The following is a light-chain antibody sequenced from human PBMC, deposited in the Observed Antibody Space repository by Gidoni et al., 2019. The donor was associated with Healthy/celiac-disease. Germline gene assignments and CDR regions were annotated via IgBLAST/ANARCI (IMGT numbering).Light chain of an antibody. CDR2: AAS. J-gene: IGKJ2*01. V-gene: IGKV1-39*01. Sequence: DIQMTQSPSSLSASVGDRVTITCRASQIISIYLNWYQQKPGQAPKLLIYAASSLQSGVPSRFSGSGSGTDFTLTISSLQPEEFATYYCQQSYSTPPMYTFXQXTKLEIK. CDR3: QQSYSTPPMYT. CDR1: QIISIY.